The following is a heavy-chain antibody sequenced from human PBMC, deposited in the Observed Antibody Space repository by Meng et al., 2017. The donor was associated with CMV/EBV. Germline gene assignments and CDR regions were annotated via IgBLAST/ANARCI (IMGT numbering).Heavy chain of an antibody. CDR2: ISYDGSNK. Sequence: GESLKISCAASGFTFSSYAMHWVRQAPGKGLEWVAVISYDGSNKYYADPVKGRFTISRDNSKNTLYLQMNSLRAEDTAVYYCARGDSSVYYYYYYGMDVWGQGTTVTVSS. V-gene: IGHV3-30*04. J-gene: IGHJ6*02. CDR1: GFTFSSYA. CDR3: ARGDSSVYYYYYYGMDV. D-gene: IGHD6-25*01.